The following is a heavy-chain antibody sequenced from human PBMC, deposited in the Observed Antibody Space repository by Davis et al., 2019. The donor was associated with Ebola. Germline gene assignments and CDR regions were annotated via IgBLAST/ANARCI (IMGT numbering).Heavy chain of an antibody. D-gene: IGHD4-11*01. CDR1: GFTFSNHG. J-gene: IGHJ4*02. V-gene: IGHV3-33*06. CDR2: IWYDGSQT. CDR3: AKESTNAFGNYAFEY. Sequence: GESLKISCAGSGFTFSNHGMNWVRQAPGKGLEWVALIWYDGSQTFYADSVKGRFTISRDNSKNTVFLEMNSLRVEDTAVYYCAKESTNAFGNYAFEYWGQGTLVTVSS.